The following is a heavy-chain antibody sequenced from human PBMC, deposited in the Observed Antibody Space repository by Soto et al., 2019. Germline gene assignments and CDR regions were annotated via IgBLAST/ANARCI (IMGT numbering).Heavy chain of an antibody. CDR1: GFTVSSNY. J-gene: IGHJ6*01. Sequence: GGSLRLSCAASGFTVSSNYMSWVRQAPWKGLEWVSVIYSGGSTYYADSVKGRFTISRDNSKNTLYLQMNSLRAEDTAVYYCARDASFEYSSSSSGMDVWGQGTTVTVYS. D-gene: IGHD6-6*01. CDR2: IYSGGST. V-gene: IGHV3-53*01. CDR3: ARDASFEYSSSSSGMDV.